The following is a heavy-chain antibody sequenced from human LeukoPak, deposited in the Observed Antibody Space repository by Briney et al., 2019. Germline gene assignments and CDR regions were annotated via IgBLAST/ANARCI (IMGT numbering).Heavy chain of an antibody. D-gene: IGHD3-22*01. CDR2: TYYRSKWYN. CDR1: GDSVSSNSAA. CDR3: ARDSITMKVVVKWRSGYYYYGMDV. J-gene: IGHJ6*02. V-gene: IGHV6-1*01. Sequence: SQTLSLTCAISGDSVSSNSAAWNWIRQSPSRGLEWLGRTYYRSKWYNDYAVSVKSRITINPDTSKKQFSLQLNSVTPEDTAVYYCARDSITMKVVVKWRSGYYYYGMDVWGQGTTVTVSS.